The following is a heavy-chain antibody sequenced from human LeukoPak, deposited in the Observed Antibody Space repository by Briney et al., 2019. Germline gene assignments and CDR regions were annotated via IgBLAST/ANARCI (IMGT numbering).Heavy chain of an antibody. CDR1: GGTFSSYA. J-gene: IGHJ2*01. CDR3: ARGGYSSGWVCWYFDL. D-gene: IGHD6-19*01. V-gene: IGHV1-69*05. CDR2: IIPIFGTA. Sequence: GASVKVSCKASGGTFSSYAISQVRQAPGQGLEWMGGIIPIFGTANYAQKFQGRVTITTDESTSTAYMELSSLRSEDTAVYYCARGGYSSGWVCWYFDLWGRGTLVTVSS.